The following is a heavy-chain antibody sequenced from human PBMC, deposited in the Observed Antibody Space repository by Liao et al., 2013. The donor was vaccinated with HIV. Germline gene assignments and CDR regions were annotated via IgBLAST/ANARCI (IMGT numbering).Heavy chain of an antibody. CDR3: ARVRLGIRRGNWFDP. D-gene: IGHD3-9*01. CDR2: INHSGGT. CDR1: GVSFSNYY. V-gene: IGHV4-34*01. Sequence: QVQLQQWGAGLLKPSETLSLTCAVYGVSFSNYYWSWIRQPPGMGLEWIGEINHSGGTNYNPSLRSRVTMSADTSKNQFSLSLRDVTAADTAVYFCARVRLGIRRGNWFDPWSQGTLVIVSS. J-gene: IGHJ5*02.